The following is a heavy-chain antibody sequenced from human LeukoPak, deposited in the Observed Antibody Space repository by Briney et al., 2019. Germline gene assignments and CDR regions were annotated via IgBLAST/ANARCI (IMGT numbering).Heavy chain of an antibody. Sequence: ASVKVSCKASGYTFTGYYMHWVRQAPGQGLEWMGWINPNSGGTNYAQKFQGRVTMTRDTSISTAYMELSRLRSDDTAVYYCATPKDVWGSYRYFYYWGQGTLVTVSS. CDR2: INPNSGGT. CDR1: GYTFTGYY. CDR3: ATPKDVWGSYRYFYY. D-gene: IGHD3-16*02. J-gene: IGHJ4*02. V-gene: IGHV1-2*02.